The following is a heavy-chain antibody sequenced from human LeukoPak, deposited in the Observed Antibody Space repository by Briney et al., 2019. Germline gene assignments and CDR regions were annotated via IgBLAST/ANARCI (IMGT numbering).Heavy chain of an antibody. V-gene: IGHV4-59*12. J-gene: IGHJ4*02. D-gene: IGHD3-3*01. CDR2: IYYSGST. Sequence: SETLSLTCTVSGGSISSYYWSWIRRPPGKGLEWIGYIYYSGSTNYNPSLKSRVTISVDTSKNQFSLKLSSVTAADTAVYYCARVPYDFWSGYYDYWGQGTLVTVSS. CDR3: ARVPYDFWSGYYDY. CDR1: GGSISSYY.